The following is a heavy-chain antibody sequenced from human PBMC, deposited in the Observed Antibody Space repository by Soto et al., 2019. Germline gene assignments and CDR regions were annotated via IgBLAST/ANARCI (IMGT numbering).Heavy chain of an antibody. CDR2: ISYDGSNK. J-gene: IGHJ6*02. V-gene: IGHV3-30-3*01. D-gene: IGHD6-13*01. CDR1: GFTFSSYA. CDR3: ARDSGVSSSWEPHHYYYYGMDV. Sequence: GGSLRLSCAASGFTFSSYAMHWVRQAPGKGLEWVAVISYDGSNKYYADSVKGRFTISRDNSKNTLYLQMNSLRAEDTAVYYCARDSGVSSSWEPHHYYYYGMDVWGQGTTVTVSS.